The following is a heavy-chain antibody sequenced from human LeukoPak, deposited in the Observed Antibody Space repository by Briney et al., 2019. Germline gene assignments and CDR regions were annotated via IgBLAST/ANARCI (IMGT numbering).Heavy chain of an antibody. CDR3: TTLPWEAGRDY. CDR2: INPNGGSI. J-gene: IGHJ4*02. V-gene: IGHV3-74*01. Sequence: PGGSLRLSCSASGFTLSNYWMHWVRQGPGKGLVWVSRINPNGGSISYADSVKGRFTISRDNAKNTLYLQMDSLRVEDTAVYYCTTLPWEAGRDYWGQGTLVTVSS. D-gene: IGHD6-19*01. CDR1: GFTLSNYW.